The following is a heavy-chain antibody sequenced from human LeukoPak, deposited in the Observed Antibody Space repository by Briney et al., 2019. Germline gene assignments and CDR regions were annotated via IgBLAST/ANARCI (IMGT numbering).Heavy chain of an antibody. D-gene: IGHD5-24*01. CDR2: INAGSGIP. J-gene: IGHJ4*02. Sequence: ASVTVSCKASGYTFTSYAMHWVRQAPGQRLEWMGWINAGSGIPKYSQKFQGRVTITRDTSATTAYMELSSLRSEDTAVYYCARGEMATVTFDYWGQGTLVTVSS. CDR3: ARGEMATVTFDY. CDR1: GYTFTSYA. V-gene: IGHV1-3*01.